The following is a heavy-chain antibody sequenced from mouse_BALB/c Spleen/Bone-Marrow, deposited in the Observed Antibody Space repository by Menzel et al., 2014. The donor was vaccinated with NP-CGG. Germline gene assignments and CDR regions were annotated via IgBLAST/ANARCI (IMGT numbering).Heavy chain of an antibody. V-gene: IGHV1-69*02. Sequence: QVQLQQSGAELVKPGAPVKLSCKASGYTFTSYWMNWVKQRPGRGLEWIGRIDPSDSETHYNQKFKDKATLTVDKSSSTAYIQLSSLTSEDSAVYYCARALGDGYYYAMDYWGPGTSVTVSS. CDR2: IDPSDSET. J-gene: IGHJ4*01. CDR3: ARALGDGYYYAMDY. CDR1: GYTFTSYW. D-gene: IGHD2-3*01.